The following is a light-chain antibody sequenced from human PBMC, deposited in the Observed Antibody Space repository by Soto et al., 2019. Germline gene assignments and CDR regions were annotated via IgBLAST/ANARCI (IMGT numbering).Light chain of an antibody. V-gene: IGKV3-11*01. CDR2: DAT. CDR1: QSISKY. J-gene: IGKJ4*01. CDR3: QERSHWPSLT. Sequence: VLTQSPATLSLSPGEGASLSCRASQSISKYLAWYQQKPDQAPRLLIYDATNRATGIPARFSGSGYGTDFTLTISSLEPEDFAVYFCQERSHWPSLTFGGGTKVEI.